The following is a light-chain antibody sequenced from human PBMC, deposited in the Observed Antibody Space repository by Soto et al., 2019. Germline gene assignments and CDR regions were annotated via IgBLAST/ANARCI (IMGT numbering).Light chain of an antibody. V-gene: IGLV1-36*01. Sequence: QSVLTQPPSVSEAPGQRVTISCSVGRSNIGNNAVNWYQQFPGKAPKFFIYVDDLLPSGVSDRFSGSKSGTSASLAISRLQSEDEADYYCAAWDNSLNGYVFGAGTKVTVL. CDR2: VDD. CDR3: AAWDNSLNGYV. J-gene: IGLJ1*01. CDR1: RSNIGNNA.